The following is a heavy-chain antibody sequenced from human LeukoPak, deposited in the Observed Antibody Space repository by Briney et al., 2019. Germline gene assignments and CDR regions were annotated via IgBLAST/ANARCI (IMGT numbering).Heavy chain of an antibody. Sequence: ASVKVSCKASGYTFTGYYMHWVRQAPGQGLEWMGWINPNSGGTNYAQKFRGRVTMTRDTSISTAYMELSRLRSDDTAVYYCARDGGIAVAGTIWFDPWGQGTLVTVSS. D-gene: IGHD6-19*01. J-gene: IGHJ5*02. CDR1: GYTFTGYY. CDR2: INPNSGGT. CDR3: ARDGGIAVAGTIWFDP. V-gene: IGHV1-2*02.